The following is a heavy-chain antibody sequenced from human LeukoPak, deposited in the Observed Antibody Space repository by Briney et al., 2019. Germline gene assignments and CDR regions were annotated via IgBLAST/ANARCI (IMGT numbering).Heavy chain of an antibody. CDR2: ISVSGSTV. CDR3: ARQKLSPLDDDYWGIYV. CDR1: GFTLSLYE. D-gene: IGHD3-16*01. J-gene: IGHJ6*04. V-gene: IGHV3-48*03. Sequence: GGSQTLSCTASGFTLSLYEINWLRQAPGKGLEWIAHISVSGSTVYYADSVRGRFTISRDNAKNTVFLQMDSLRAEDTAVYFCARQKLSPLDDDYWGIYVWGTGTTVTVSS.